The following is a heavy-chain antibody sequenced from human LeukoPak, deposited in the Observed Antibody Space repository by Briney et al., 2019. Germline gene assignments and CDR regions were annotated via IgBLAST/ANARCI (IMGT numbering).Heavy chain of an antibody. J-gene: IGHJ3*02. CDR2: INPSGGST. V-gene: IGHV1-46*01. CDR3: ARYSSSWYGDAFDI. CDR1: GGTFGSYN. D-gene: IGHD6-13*01. Sequence: ASVKVSCKASGGTFGSYNIHWVRQAPGKGLEWMGIINPSGGSTSYAQKFQGRVTMTRDTSTSTVYMELSSLRSEDTAVYYCARYSSSWYGDAFDIWGQGTMVTVSS.